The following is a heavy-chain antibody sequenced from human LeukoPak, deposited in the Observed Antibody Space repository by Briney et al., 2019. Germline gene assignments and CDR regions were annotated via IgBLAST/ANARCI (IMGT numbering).Heavy chain of an antibody. J-gene: IGHJ6*03. Sequence: GGSLILSFAASGFTFSSYAMHWVRQAPGKGLEWVAVISYDGNNKSYPDSVKGRFTISRDNSKNTLYLQMNSLRAEDTAVYYCARDSHDFWSGYPIYYYYYYMDVWGKGTTVTVSS. V-gene: IGHV3-30*04. CDR3: ARDSHDFWSGYPIYYYYYYMDV. CDR2: ISYDGNNK. D-gene: IGHD3-3*01. CDR1: GFTFSSYA.